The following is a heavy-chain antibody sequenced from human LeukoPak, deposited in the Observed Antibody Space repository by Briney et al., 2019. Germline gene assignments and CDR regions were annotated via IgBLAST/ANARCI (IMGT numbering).Heavy chain of an antibody. V-gene: IGHV3-66*02. D-gene: IGHD3-16*02. Sequence: GGSLRLSCAASGFTVSSNYMSWVRQAPGKGLEWVSVIYSGGSTYYADSVKGRFTISRDNSKNTLYLQMNSLRAEDTAVYYCAGGQGYTYYYYYMDVWGKGTTVIVSS. CDR3: AGGQGYTYYYYYMDV. J-gene: IGHJ6*03. CDR2: IYSGGST. CDR1: GFTVSSNY.